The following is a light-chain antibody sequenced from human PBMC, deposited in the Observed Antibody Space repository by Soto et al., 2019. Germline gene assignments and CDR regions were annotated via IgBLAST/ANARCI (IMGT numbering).Light chain of an antibody. V-gene: IGKV3-20*01. CDR1: QSVSSY. J-gene: IGKJ1*01. CDR3: QQCDTSPWT. CDR2: GAS. Sequence: EIALTQSPDTLSLSPGERATLCCRASQSVSSYLAWYQQKPGQAPRLLIYGASSRATGIPDRFSGSGSGTDFTLAISRLEPGDSAVYFCQQCDTSPWTFGQGTKVDIK.